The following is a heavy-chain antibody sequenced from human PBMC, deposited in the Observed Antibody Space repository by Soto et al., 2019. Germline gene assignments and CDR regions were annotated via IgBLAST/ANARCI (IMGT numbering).Heavy chain of an antibody. D-gene: IGHD4-4*01. CDR1: GGTFSSYA. V-gene: IGHV1-69*01. CDR2: IIPIFGTA. J-gene: IGHJ1*01. Sequence: QVQLVQSGAEVKKPGSSVKVSCKASGGTFSSYAISWVRQAPGQGLEWMGGIIPIFGTANYAQKFQGRVTITADESTSTAYTELISLRPEDTAVYYCASDYSNYSAYFQHWGQGTLVTVSS. CDR3: ASDYSNYSAYFQH.